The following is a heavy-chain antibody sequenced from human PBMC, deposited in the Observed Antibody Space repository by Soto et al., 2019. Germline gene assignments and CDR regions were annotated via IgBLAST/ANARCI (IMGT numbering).Heavy chain of an antibody. V-gene: IGHV4-38-2*02. J-gene: IGHJ6*02. CDR3: GRAGGESIPIFGVVTPYGMDV. D-gene: IGHD3-3*01. Sequence: PENLSLTCTVSGYSISRGFYWGWIRQPPGKGLEWVASIYHTGNTYYNPSLKSRVTISVDTSKNQFSLDLNSVTAADTAIYYCGRAGGESIPIFGVVTPYGMDVWCQWTTVT. CDR1: GYSISRGFY. CDR2: IYHTGNT.